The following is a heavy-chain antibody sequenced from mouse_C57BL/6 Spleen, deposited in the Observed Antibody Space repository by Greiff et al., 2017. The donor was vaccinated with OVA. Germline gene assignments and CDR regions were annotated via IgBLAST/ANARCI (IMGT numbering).Heavy chain of an antibody. Sequence: EVQLQESGGGLVKPGGSLKLSCAASGFTFSSYAMSWVRQTPEKRLEWVATISDGGSYTYYPDNVKGRFTISRDNAKNNLYLQMSHLKSEDTAMYYCARDPSTVVTRTWFAYWGQGTLVTVSA. V-gene: IGHV5-4*01. CDR1: GFTFSSYA. J-gene: IGHJ3*01. CDR3: ARDPSTVVTRTWFAY. CDR2: ISDGGSYT. D-gene: IGHD2-2*01.